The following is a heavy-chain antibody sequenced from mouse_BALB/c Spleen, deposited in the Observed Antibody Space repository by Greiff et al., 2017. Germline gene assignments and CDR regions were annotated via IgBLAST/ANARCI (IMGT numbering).Heavy chain of an antibody. Sequence: EVKLMESGGDLVKPGGSLKLSCAASGFTFSSYGMSWVRQTPDKRLEWVATISSGGSYTYYPDSVKGRFTISRDNAKNTLYLQMSSLKSEDTAMYYCAKAYGSSFYAMDYWGQGTSVTVSS. J-gene: IGHJ4*01. CDR3: AKAYGSSFYAMDY. D-gene: IGHD1-1*01. CDR1: GFTFSSYG. CDR2: ISSGGSYT. V-gene: IGHV5-6*01.